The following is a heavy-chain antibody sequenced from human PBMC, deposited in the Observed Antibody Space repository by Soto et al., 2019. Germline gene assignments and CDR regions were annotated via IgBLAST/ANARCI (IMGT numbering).Heavy chain of an antibody. CDR3: ATLWFGELLTHT. CDR1: GGTFSSYA. J-gene: IGHJ5*02. Sequence: QVQLVQSGAEVKKPGSSVKVSCKASGGTFSSYAISWVRQAPGQGLEWMGGIIPIFGTANYAQKFQGRVTITADESTSTAYRELSSLRSEDTDVYYCATLWFGELLTHTWGQGTLVTVSS. V-gene: IGHV1-69*12. CDR2: IIPIFGTA. D-gene: IGHD3-10*01.